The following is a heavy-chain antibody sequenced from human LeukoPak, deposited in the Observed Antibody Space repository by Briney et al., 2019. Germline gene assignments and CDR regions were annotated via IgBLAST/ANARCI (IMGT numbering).Heavy chain of an antibody. CDR1: GFTFSSYE. CDR2: ISSSGSTI. CDR3: ASRDFWSGTGFDY. J-gene: IGHJ4*02. D-gene: IGHD3-3*01. V-gene: IGHV3-48*03. Sequence: PGGSLRLSCAASGFTFSSYEMNWVRQAPGKGLEWVSYISSSGSTIYYADSVKGRFTISRDNAKNSLYLQMNSLRAEDTAVYYCASRDFWSGTGFDYWGQGTLVTVSS.